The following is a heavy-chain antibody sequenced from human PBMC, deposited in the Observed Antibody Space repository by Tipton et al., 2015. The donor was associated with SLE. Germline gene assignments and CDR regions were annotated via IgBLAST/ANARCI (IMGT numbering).Heavy chain of an antibody. D-gene: IGHD3-9*01. CDR2: SIRSSSYI. V-gene: IGHV3-21*01. Sequence: SLRLSCEASGFTFSTYTMNWVRQAPGKGLEWVSSSIRSSSYIAYADSGKGRFTISRDNAKNLLFLQLKSLRAEDTAVYYCARGSVYHDIPYMDVWGKGTTVTVSS. CDR3: ARGSVYHDIPYMDV. J-gene: IGHJ6*03. CDR1: GFTFSTYT.